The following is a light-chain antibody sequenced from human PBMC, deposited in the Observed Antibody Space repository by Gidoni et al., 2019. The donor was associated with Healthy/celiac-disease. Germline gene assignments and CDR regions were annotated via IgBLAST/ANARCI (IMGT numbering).Light chain of an antibody. CDR1: SSDVGGYNY. V-gene: IGLV2-11*01. Sequence: QSALTQPRSVSGSPGQSVTISCTGTSSDVGGYNYVSWYQQHPGKAPKLMIYDVSKRPSGVPDRFSGSKSGNTASLTISGLQAEDEADYYCCSYAGSYTFVVFGGGTKLTVX. CDR3: CSYAGSYTFVV. J-gene: IGLJ2*01. CDR2: DVS.